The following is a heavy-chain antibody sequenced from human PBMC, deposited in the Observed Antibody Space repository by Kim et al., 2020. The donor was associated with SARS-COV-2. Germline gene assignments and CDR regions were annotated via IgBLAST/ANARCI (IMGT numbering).Heavy chain of an antibody. CDR1: GFTFSDYY. D-gene: IGHD3-22*01. CDR3: LMGSSGYLLDY. Sequence: GGSLRLSCAASGFTFSDYYMSWIRQAPGKGLEWVSYISSSGSTIYYADSVKGRFTISRDNAKNSLYLQMNSLRAEDTAMYYCLMGSSGYLLDYWGQGTLVNVSS. V-gene: IGHV3-11*01. CDR2: ISSSGSTI. J-gene: IGHJ4*02.